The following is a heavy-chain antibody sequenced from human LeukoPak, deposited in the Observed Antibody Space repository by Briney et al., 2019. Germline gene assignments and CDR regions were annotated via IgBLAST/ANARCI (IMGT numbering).Heavy chain of an antibody. CDR3: ARHRGRIPAARSYWYFDL. V-gene: IGHV4-34*01. Sequence: PSETLSLTCAVYGGSFSGYYWSWIRQPPGKGLEWIGEINHSGSTNYNPSLKSRVTISVDTSKNQFSLKLSSVTAADTAVYYCARHRGRIPAARSYWYFDLWGRGTLVTVSS. CDR2: INHSGST. J-gene: IGHJ2*01. CDR1: GGSFSGYY. D-gene: IGHD2-2*01.